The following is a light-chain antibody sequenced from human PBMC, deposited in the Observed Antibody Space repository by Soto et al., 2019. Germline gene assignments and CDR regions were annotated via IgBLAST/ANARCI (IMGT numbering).Light chain of an antibody. CDR3: QQRSNWPWT. V-gene: IGKV3-11*01. CDR1: QSVSSY. CDR2: DAS. J-gene: IGKJ1*01. Sequence: VLTQSPVTLSLSPGERATLSCRASQSVSSYLAWYQQKPGQAPRLLIYDASNRATGIPARFSGSGSGTDFTLTISSLEPEDFAVYYCQQRSNWPWTFGQGTKVEIK.